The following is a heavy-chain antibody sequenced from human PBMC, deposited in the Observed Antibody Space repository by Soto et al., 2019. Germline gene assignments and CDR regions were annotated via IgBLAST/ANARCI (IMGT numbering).Heavy chain of an antibody. CDR3: AREANSDAFDI. CDR1: GFTFSSYW. CDR2: INSDGSST. V-gene: IGHV3-74*01. J-gene: IGHJ3*02. Sequence: GGSLRLSCAASGFTFSSYWMHWVRQAPGKGLVWVSRINSDGSSTSYADSVKGRFTISRDNAKNTLYLQMNSLRAEDTAVYYGAREANSDAFDIWGQGTMVTVSS.